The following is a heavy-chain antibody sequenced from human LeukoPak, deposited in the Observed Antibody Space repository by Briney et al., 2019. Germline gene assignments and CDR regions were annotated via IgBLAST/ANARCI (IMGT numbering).Heavy chain of an antibody. J-gene: IGHJ4*02. Sequence: GGSLRLSCAASGFTFSNAWMNWVCQAPGKGLEWVGRIKSKSDGGSTEYAAPVKGRFTISRDDSKHTLYLQMNSLKTEDTAVYYCTIGIYSSGGVWGEGTLVTVSS. V-gene: IGHV3-15*07. D-gene: IGHD6-19*01. CDR1: GFTFSNAW. CDR3: TIGIYSSGGV. CDR2: IKSKSDGGST.